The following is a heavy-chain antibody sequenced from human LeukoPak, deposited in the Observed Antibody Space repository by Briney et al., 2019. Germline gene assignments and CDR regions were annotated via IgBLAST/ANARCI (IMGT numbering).Heavy chain of an antibody. Sequence: GGSLRLSCAASGFTFSDYYMSWIRQAPGKGLECVSYISSAGTTIYYADSVTGRFTISRDNAKKSLYLQMNSLRADDTAVYYCARRYRGVYGYNFLGYLDQWGQGTLVTVSS. CDR1: GFTFSDYY. CDR2: ISSAGTTI. CDR3: ARRYRGVYGYNFLGYLDQ. D-gene: IGHD5-24*01. V-gene: IGHV3-11*01. J-gene: IGHJ4*02.